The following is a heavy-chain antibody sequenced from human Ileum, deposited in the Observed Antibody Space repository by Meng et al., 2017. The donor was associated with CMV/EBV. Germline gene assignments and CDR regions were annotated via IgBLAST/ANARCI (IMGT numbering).Heavy chain of an antibody. CDR3: AKDLGLWNDGWDAFDI. V-gene: IGHV3-23*01. CDR2: ISGSGGST. D-gene: IGHD1-1*01. Sequence: GESLKISCAASGFTFSSYAMSWVRQAPGKGLEWVSVISGSGGSTYYADSVEGRFTISRDNSKNTLYLQMNSLRAEDTAVYYCAKDLGLWNDGWDAFDIWGQGTMVTVSS. J-gene: IGHJ3*02. CDR1: GFTFSSYA.